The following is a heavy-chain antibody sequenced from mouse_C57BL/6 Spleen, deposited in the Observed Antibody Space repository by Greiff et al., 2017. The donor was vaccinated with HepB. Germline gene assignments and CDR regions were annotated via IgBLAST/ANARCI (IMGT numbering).Heavy chain of an antibody. Sequence: QVQLQQPGAELVMPGASVKLSCKASGYTFTSYWMHWVKQRPGQGLEWIGEIDPSDSYTNYNQKFKGKSTLTVDKSSSTAYMQLSSLTSEDSAVYYCARRAGGSLYFDYWGQGTTLTVSS. CDR2: IDPSDSYT. D-gene: IGHD3-1*01. J-gene: IGHJ2*01. CDR3: ARRAGGSLYFDY. CDR1: GYTFTSYW. V-gene: IGHV1-69*01.